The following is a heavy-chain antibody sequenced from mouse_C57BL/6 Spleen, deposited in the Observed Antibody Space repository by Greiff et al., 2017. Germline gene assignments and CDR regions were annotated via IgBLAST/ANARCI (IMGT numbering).Heavy chain of an antibody. J-gene: IGHJ1*03. D-gene: IGHD1-1*01. CDR3: ARDRSLYGSSYGWYFDV. V-gene: IGHV5-4*01. CDR1: GFTFSSYA. Sequence: EVKLVESGGGLVKPGGSLKLSCAASGFTFSSYAMSWVRQTPEKRLEWVATISDGGSYTYYPDNVKGRFTISRDNAKNNLYLQMSHLKSEDTAMYYCARDRSLYGSSYGWYFDVWGTGTTVTVSS. CDR2: ISDGGSYT.